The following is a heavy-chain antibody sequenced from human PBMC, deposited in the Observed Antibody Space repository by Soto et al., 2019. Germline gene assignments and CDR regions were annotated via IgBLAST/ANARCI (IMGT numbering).Heavy chain of an antibody. D-gene: IGHD3-10*01. CDR2: ISGSGGST. V-gene: IGHV3-23*01. Sequence: GGSLRLSCAASGFTFSSYAMSWVRQAPGKGLEWVSAISGSGGSTYYADSVKGRFTISRDNSKNTLYLQMNSLRAEDTAVYYCAKWSWFGELLSHYYYYGMDVWGQGTTVTISS. CDR1: GFTFSSYA. CDR3: AKWSWFGELLSHYYYYGMDV. J-gene: IGHJ6*02.